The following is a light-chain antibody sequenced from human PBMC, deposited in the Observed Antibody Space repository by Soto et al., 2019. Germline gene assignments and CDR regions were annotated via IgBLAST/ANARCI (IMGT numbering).Light chain of an antibody. Sequence: ESVLTQSPGTLSLSPGERATLSCRASQSVSSSYLAWYQQKPGQAPRLLIYGASCRVTGIPDRFSGSSSGTDFTLTISRLAPEDFAVYYCQQYGSSYTFGQGTKLEIK. CDR1: QSVSSSY. J-gene: IGKJ2*01. V-gene: IGKV3-20*01. CDR3: QQYGSSYT. CDR2: GAS.